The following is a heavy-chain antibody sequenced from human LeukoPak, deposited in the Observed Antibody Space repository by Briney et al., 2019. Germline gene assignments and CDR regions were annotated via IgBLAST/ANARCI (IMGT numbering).Heavy chain of an antibody. D-gene: IGHD1-26*01. Sequence: PSETLSLTCTVSGGSISSYYWSWIRQPPGKGLEWIGYIYYSGSTNYNPSLKSRVTISVDTSKNQFSLKLSSVTAADTAVYYCARHLSGSYWTPFDYWGQGTLVTVSS. V-gene: IGHV4-59*08. J-gene: IGHJ4*02. CDR3: ARHLSGSYWTPFDY. CDR2: IYYSGST. CDR1: GGSISSYY.